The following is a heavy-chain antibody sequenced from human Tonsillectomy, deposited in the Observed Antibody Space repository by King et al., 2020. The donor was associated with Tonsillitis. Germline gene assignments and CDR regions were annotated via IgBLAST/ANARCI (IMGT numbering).Heavy chain of an antibody. CDR2: IYPGDSDT. CDR3: ARRRGWSNWYFDL. V-gene: IGHV5-51*01. J-gene: IGHJ2*01. D-gene: IGHD6-19*01. CDR1: GYIFTNYW. Sequence: VQLVESGAEVKKPGESLKISCKGSGYIFTNYWIGWVRQTPGKGLEWMGIIYPGDSDTRYSPSFQGQVTISADRSITTAYLQWSSLMASDTAMYYCARRRGWSNWYFDLWGRGTLVTVSS.